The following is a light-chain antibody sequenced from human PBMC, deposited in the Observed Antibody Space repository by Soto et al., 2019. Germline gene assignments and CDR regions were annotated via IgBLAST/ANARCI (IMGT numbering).Light chain of an antibody. CDR1: QSIRSL. J-gene: IGKJ4*01. CDR3: QQSYSGPLT. Sequence: DIQMTQSPSTLSASVGDRVTITCRASQSIRSLLAWYQQKPGKAPKVLIYAASSLQSGVPSRFSGIGSGTDFTLSISSLQPEDFATYYCQQSYSGPLTFGGGTKVEIK. V-gene: IGKV1-39*01. CDR2: AAS.